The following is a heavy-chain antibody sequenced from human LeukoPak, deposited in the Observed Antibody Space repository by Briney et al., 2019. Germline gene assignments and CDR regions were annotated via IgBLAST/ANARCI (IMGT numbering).Heavy chain of an antibody. D-gene: IGHD3-9*01. CDR1: GGSISSSNW. CDR2: IHRAGRT. Sequence: SETLSLTCAVSGGSISSSNWWSWVRQPPGKGLEWIGEIHRAGRTRYNPSLKSRVTISMDYSKNQFSLKLTSVTAADTAIYYCGKTDIYFNPIDYWGPGSLVTVSS. CDR3: GKTDIYFNPIDY. V-gene: IGHV4-4*02. J-gene: IGHJ4*02.